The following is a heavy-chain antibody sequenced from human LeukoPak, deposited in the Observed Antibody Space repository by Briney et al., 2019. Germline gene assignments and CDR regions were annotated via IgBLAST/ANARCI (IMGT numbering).Heavy chain of an antibody. D-gene: IGHD3-10*01. J-gene: IGHJ4*02. V-gene: IGHV1-69*13. CDR3: TRGTTRITTSVVYYFDF. Sequence: SVKVSCKASGGTFSSYAISWVRQAPGQGLEWMGGIIPIFGTANYAQKFQGRVTITADESTSTAYMELSSLRSEDTAVYYCTRGTTRITTSVVYYFDFWGQGTLVTVSS. CDR1: GGTFSSYA. CDR2: IIPIFGTA.